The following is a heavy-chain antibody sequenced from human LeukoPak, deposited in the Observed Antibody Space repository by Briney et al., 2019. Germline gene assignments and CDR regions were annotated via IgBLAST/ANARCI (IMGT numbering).Heavy chain of an antibody. J-gene: IGHJ6*02. D-gene: IGHD2/OR15-2a*01. CDR1: GFTFSDYY. V-gene: IGHV3-11*05. Sequence: KPAGSLRLSCAASGFTFSDYYITWIRQAPGKGLEWLSYISGNSRFREYADSVKGRFTISRDNARNLLFLQMDSLRAEDTAVYYCARDLNTGMDVWGRGTTVTVSS. CDR3: ARDLNTGMDV. CDR2: ISGNSRFR.